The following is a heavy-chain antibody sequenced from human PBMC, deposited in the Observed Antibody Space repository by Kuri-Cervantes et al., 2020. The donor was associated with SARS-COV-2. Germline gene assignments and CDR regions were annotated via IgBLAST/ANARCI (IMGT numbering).Heavy chain of an antibody. CDR1: GFTFSSYW. CDR2: ISGSGGST. CDR3: AKAGEYQLLYGPYYYGMDV. J-gene: IGHJ6*02. D-gene: IGHD2-2*02. Sequence: GESLKISCAASGFTFSSYWMHWVRQAPGKGLEWVSAISGSGGSTYYADSVKGRFTISRDNSKNTLYLQMNSLRAEDTAVYYCAKAGEYQLLYGPYYYGMDVWGQGTTVTVSS. V-gene: IGHV3-23*01.